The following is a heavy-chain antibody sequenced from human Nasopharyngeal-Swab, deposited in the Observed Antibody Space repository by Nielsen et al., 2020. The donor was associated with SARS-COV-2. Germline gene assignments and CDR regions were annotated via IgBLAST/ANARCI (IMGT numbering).Heavy chain of an antibody. J-gene: IGHJ4*02. CDR2: INHSGST. CDR1: GGSISSSSYY. Sequence: SETLSLTCTVSGGSISSSSYYWGWIRQPPGKGLEWIGEINHSGSTHYNPSLKSRVTISVDTSRNQFSLKVSSVTAADTAVYYCARGRYSFRDFDYWGQGTLVTVSS. D-gene: IGHD5-18*01. CDR3: ARGRYSFRDFDY. V-gene: IGHV4-39*07.